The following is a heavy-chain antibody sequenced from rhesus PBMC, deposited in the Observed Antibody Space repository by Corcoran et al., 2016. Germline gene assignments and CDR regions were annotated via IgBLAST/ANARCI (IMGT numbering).Heavy chain of an antibody. CDR2: IYGSSTST. CDR1: GGSISDSYR. V-gene: IGHV4S10*01. J-gene: IGHJ3*01. CDR3: ARESWAFDF. Sequence: QVQLQESGPGVVKPSETLSLTCAVSGGSISDSYRWSWIRQPPGKGLEWIGYIYGSSTSTNYNPSRKSRVTISKDTSKNQFSLKLSSVTAADTAVYYCARESWAFDFWGQGLRVTVSS.